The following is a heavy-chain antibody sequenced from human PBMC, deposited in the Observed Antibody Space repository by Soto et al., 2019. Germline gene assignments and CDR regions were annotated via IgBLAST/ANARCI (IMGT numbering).Heavy chain of an antibody. CDR2: IFYSGTT. J-gene: IGHJ6*02. D-gene: IGHD3-9*01. CDR1: GDSISSADYY. CDR3: ARGWADILTGYYTTSGGMDV. Sequence: ASETLSLTCTVSGDSISSADYYWSWIRQTPGKGLEWIGHIFYSGTTYYNPSLKSRLTISVDTSKNHFSLRLTSVTAADTAVYYCARGWADILTGYYTTSGGMDVWGQGTTVTVSS. V-gene: IGHV4-30-4*01.